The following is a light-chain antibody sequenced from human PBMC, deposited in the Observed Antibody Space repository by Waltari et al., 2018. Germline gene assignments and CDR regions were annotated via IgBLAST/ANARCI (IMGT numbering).Light chain of an antibody. CDR3: QQSYTTLT. J-gene: IGKJ4*01. CDR1: QTISTS. CDR2: FAS. V-gene: IGKV1-39*01. Sequence: DIQMTQSPSSLSASVGDTVTISCRASQTISTSLNWYQQKPGEAPELLIYFASTLQGGVPSRFSGSGSRTDFTITISSLQPEDFATYYCQQSYTTLTFGGGTRVDLK.